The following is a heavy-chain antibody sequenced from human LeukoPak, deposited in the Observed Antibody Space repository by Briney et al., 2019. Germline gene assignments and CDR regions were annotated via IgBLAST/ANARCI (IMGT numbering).Heavy chain of an antibody. CDR1: GYTFTSYA. D-gene: IGHD3-10*01. CDR2: INTNTGNP. Sequence: ASVKVSCKASGYTFTSYAMNWVRQAPGQGLEWMGWINTNTGNPTYAQGFTGRFVFSLDTSVSTAYLQISSLKAEDTAVYYCASVLDYGSGSYYNLAPVNWFDPWGQGTLVTVSS. V-gene: IGHV7-4-1*02. CDR3: ASVLDYGSGSYYNLAPVNWFDP. J-gene: IGHJ5*02.